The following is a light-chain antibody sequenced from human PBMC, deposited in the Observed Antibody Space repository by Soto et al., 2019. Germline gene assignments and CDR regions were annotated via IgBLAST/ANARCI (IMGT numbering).Light chain of an antibody. CDR3: QQSYSSPIT. V-gene: IGKV1-39*01. CDR2: AAS. CDR1: QSIGGY. Sequence: DIQMTQSPSSVSASVGDRVTITRRASQSIGGYLTWYQQLPGKAPKLLIFAASGLQSGVPSRFSGSGSGTDFTLTISSLQPEDFATYYCQQSYSSPITFGQGTRLEIK. J-gene: IGKJ5*01.